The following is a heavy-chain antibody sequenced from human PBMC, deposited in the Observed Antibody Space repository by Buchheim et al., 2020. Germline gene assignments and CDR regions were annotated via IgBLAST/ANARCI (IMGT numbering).Heavy chain of an antibody. J-gene: IGHJ4*02. CDR2: IYYSGST. CDR3: ARHGTDYYGSGSYYNDYYFDY. CDR1: GGSISSSSYY. Sequence: QLQLQESGPGLVKPSETLSLTCTVSGGSISSSSYYWGWIRQPPGKGLEWIGSIYYSGSTYYNPSLKGRVTISVDTSKNQVSLKLSSVTAADTAVYYCARHGTDYYGSGSYYNDYYFDYWGQGTL. D-gene: IGHD3-10*01. V-gene: IGHV4-39*01.